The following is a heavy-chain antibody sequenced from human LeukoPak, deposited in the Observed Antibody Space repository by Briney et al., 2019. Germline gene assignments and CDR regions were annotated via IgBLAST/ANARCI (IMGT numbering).Heavy chain of an antibody. CDR3: ARALWSGPVYYGMDV. D-gene: IGHD3-10*01. J-gene: IGHJ6*02. CDR2: INSDGSWT. CDR1: GNYW. Sequence: PGGSLRLSCAASGNYWMHWVRQAPGKGLVWVSHINSDGSWTSYADSMKGRFTISRDNAKNSLYLQMNSLRAEDTAVYYCARALWSGPVYYGMDVWGQGTTVTVSS. V-gene: IGHV3-74*01.